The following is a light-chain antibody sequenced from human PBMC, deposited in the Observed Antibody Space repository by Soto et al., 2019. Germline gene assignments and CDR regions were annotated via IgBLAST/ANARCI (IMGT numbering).Light chain of an antibody. CDR3: QQYNSYPWT. J-gene: IGKJ1*01. Sequence: DIQMTQPPSALSASVGDRVTITCRASQGISSWLAWYQQKPGKAPKLLIYKASSLESGVPSRFSGSGSGTEFTLTISSLQPDDFATYYCQQYNSYPWTFGQGTKVDIK. V-gene: IGKV1-5*03. CDR2: KAS. CDR1: QGISSW.